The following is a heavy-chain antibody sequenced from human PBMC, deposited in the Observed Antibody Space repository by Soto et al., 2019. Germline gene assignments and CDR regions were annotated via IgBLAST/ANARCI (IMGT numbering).Heavy chain of an antibody. Sequence: QVQLVQSGAEVKKPGSSVKVSCKASGGTFSSYAISWVRQAPGQGLEWMGGIIPIFGTANYAQKFQGRVTITADESTSTAYMVLSSLRSEDTAVYYCARDHVDIVATSESYYYGMDVWGQGTTVTVSS. CDR1: GGTFSSYA. D-gene: IGHD5-12*01. V-gene: IGHV1-69*01. J-gene: IGHJ6*02. CDR3: ARDHVDIVATSESYYYGMDV. CDR2: IIPIFGTA.